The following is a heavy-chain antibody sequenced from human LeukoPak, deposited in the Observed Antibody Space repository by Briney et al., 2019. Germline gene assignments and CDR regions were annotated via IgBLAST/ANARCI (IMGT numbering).Heavy chain of an antibody. D-gene: IGHD3-3*01. Sequence: PGGSLRLSCAASGFTFSDYYMSWIRQPPGKGLEWIGSIYYSGSTYYNPSLKSRVTISVDTSKNQFSLKLSSVTAADTAVYYCARLYNDFWSGYHPVHFDYWGQGTLVTVSS. J-gene: IGHJ4*02. CDR2: IYYSGST. CDR1: GFTFSDYY. V-gene: IGHV4-39*01. CDR3: ARLYNDFWSGYHPVHFDY.